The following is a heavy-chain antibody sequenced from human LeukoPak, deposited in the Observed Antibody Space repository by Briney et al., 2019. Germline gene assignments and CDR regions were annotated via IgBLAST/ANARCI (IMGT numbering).Heavy chain of an antibody. CDR1: GGSISSNNYY. D-gene: IGHD3-22*01. CDR3: ASHNRYYYDNSGYCDH. CDR2: ISYTGST. J-gene: IGHJ4*02. Sequence: SETLSLTCTVSGGSISSNNYYWGWIRQPPGKGLEWFGTISYTGSTYYSPSLKSRLTISVDTAKSQFSLKLNSVTAADTAVYYCASHNRYYYDNSGYCDHWGQGTLVTVSS. V-gene: IGHV4-39*01.